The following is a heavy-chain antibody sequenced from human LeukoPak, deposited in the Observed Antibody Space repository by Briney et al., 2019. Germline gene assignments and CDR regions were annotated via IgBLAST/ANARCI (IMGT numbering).Heavy chain of an antibody. D-gene: IGHD5-12*01. V-gene: IGHV4-61*01. CDR1: GGSISSGSYY. J-gene: IGHJ6*03. Sequence: SEALSLTCTVSGGSISSGSYYWVWIRQPPGKGLEWIGYIYYSGSTNYNPSLKSRVTISVDTSKNQFSLKLSSVTAADTAVYYCARDFRDSGYDHDDYYYYYMDVWGKGTTVTVSS. CDR3: ARDFRDSGYDHDDYYYYYMDV. CDR2: IYYSGST.